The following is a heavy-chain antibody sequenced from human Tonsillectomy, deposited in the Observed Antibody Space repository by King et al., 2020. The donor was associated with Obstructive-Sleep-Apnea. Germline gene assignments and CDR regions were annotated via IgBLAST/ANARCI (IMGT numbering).Heavy chain of an antibody. D-gene: IGHD3-22*01. CDR2: IYYSGST. J-gene: IGHJ4*02. CDR3: ARDGGNYYDSSGYIDY. CDR1: GGSISSGGYY. V-gene: IGHV4-31*03. Sequence: QLQESGPGLVKPSQTLSLTCTVSGGSISSGGYYWSWIRQHPGKGLEWIGYIYYSGSTYYNPSLKSRVTISVETSKNQFSLNLSSVTAADTAVYYCARDGGNYYDSSGYIDYWGQGTLVTVSS.